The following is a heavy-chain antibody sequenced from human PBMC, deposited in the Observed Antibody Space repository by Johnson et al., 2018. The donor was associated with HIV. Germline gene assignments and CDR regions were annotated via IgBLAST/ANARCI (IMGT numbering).Heavy chain of an antibody. Sequence: QVQLVESGGGLVQPGGSLRLSCAASGFTFSSYWMSWVRQAPGKGLEWVAVIWYDGSNKYYADSVKGRFTISRDNSKNTLYLQMNSLRAEDTAVYYCAKDPGITMIAHAFDIWGQGTMVTVSS. CDR3: AKDPGITMIAHAFDI. V-gene: IGHV3-33*06. J-gene: IGHJ3*02. CDR2: IWYDGSNK. CDR1: GFTFSSYW. D-gene: IGHD3-22*01.